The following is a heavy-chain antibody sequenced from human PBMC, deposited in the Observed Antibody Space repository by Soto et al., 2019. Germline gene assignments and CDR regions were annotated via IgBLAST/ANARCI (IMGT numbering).Heavy chain of an antibody. CDR2: IVVGSGNT. J-gene: IGHJ4*02. CDR1: GFTFTSSA. CDR3: AATLAVRGVILPDY. D-gene: IGHD3-10*01. V-gene: IGHV1-58*01. Sequence: ASVKVSCKASGFTFTSSAVQWVRQARGQRLEWIGWIVVGSGNTNYAQKFQERVTITRDMSTSTAYMGLSSLRSEDTAVYYCAATLAVRGVILPDYWGQGTLVTVS.